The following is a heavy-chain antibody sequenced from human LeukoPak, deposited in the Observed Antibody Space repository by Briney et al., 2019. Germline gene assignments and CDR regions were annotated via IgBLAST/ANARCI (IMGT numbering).Heavy chain of an antibody. J-gene: IGHJ4*02. CDR3: ARFREYYDILTGYPGSYYFDY. D-gene: IGHD3-9*01. Sequence: TSETLSLTCTVSGGSISSYYWSWIRQPPGKGLEWIGYIYCSGSTNYNPSLKSRVTISVDTSKNQFSLKLSSVTAADTAVYYCARFREYYDILTGYPGSYYFDYWGQGTLVTVSS. CDR1: GGSISSYY. V-gene: IGHV4-59*01. CDR2: IYCSGST.